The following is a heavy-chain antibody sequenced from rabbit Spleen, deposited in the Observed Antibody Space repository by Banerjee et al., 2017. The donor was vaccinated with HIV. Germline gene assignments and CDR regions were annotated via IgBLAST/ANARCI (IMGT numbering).Heavy chain of an antibody. V-gene: IGHV1S45*01. Sequence: QEQLVESGGGLVKPKGSLTLTCTASGFSFSSSDYMCWVRQAPGKGLEWISCIAGDSSGFTYSATWAKGRFTCSKTSSTTVTLQMTSLTVADTATYSCARDTGSSFSSYGMDLWGPGTLVTVS. CDR3: ARDTGSSFSSYGMDL. J-gene: IGHJ6*01. CDR1: GFSFSSSDY. CDR2: IAGDSSGFT. D-gene: IGHD8-1*01.